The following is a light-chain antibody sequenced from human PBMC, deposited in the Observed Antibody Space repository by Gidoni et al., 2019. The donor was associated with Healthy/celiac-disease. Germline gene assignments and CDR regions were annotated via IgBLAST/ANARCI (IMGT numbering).Light chain of an antibody. CDR3: QSYDSSLSGSV. V-gene: IGLV1-40*01. CDR2: GNS. J-gene: IGLJ3*02. CDR1: RPHIGAGHD. Sequence: QSALTQPHSVSGAPGQRVTISCTGSRPHIGAGHDVHWYQQLPGSAPKLLIDGNSYRPSGVPDRFSGSKSGTSASLAITGLQAEDEADYYCQSYDSSLSGSVFGGGTKLTGL.